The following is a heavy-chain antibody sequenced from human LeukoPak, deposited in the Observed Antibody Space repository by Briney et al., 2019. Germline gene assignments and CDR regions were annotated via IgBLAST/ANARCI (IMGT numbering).Heavy chain of an antibody. J-gene: IGHJ4*02. Sequence: GGSLRLSCAASGFTFSRYSLNWVRQAPGKGLEWVSSISSTSYYIYYVDSVEGRFTISRDNAKNSLYLQMNSLRADDTAVYYCVTYYDTLTRNYVDYWGQGTLVTVSS. V-gene: IGHV3-21*01. D-gene: IGHD3-9*01. CDR3: VTYYDTLTRNYVDY. CDR2: ISSTSYYI. CDR1: GFTFSRYS.